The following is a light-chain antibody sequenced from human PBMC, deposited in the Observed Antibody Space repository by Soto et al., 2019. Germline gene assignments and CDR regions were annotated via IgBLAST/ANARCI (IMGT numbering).Light chain of an antibody. CDR2: EVT. CDR3: SSNDGIIL. Sequence: QSALTQPPSASGSPGQSVTISCTGTSSDVGGYKYVSWYQQHPGKAPKLMIYEVTKRPSGVPDRFSGDKSGNTAALTVSGLQAEDDADYSCSSNDGIILFGTGTKLTVL. V-gene: IGLV2-8*01. J-gene: IGLJ1*01. CDR1: SSDVGGYKY.